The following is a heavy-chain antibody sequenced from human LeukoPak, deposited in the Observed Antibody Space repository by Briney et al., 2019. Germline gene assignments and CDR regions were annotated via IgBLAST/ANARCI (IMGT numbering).Heavy chain of an antibody. Sequence: QSGGSLSLSCAASGFTFSNYWMSWVRQAPGKGLEWVANIKEDGSEKYYVDSVKGRSTISRDNARNSLYLQMNSLRAEDTAVYYCASGRQLGYWGQGTLVTVSS. J-gene: IGHJ4*02. V-gene: IGHV3-7*01. CDR1: GFTFSNYW. D-gene: IGHD6-13*01. CDR3: ASGRQLGY. CDR2: IKEDGSEK.